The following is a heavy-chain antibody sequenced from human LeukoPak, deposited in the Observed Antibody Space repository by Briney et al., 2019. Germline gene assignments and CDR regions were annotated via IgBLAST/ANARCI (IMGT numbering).Heavy chain of an antibody. D-gene: IGHD1-1*01. Sequence: ASVTVSCKASGYTFTSYGISWVRQAPGQGLEWMGWISAYNGNTNYAQKLQGRVTMTTDTSTSTAYMELRSLRSDDTAVYYCAITLGTTGRQYYFDYWGQGTLVTVSS. CDR1: GYTFTSYG. J-gene: IGHJ4*02. V-gene: IGHV1-18*01. CDR3: AITLGTTGRQYYFDY. CDR2: ISAYNGNT.